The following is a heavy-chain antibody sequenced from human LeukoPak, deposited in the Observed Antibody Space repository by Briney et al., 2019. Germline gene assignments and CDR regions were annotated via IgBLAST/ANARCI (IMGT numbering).Heavy chain of an antibody. CDR1: GGSFSGYY. CDR2: INHSGST. J-gene: IGHJ6*04. V-gene: IGHV4-34*01. CDR3: ASGRSYYYGSGTQGIYYYYYGMDV. Sequence: SETLSLTCAVYGGSFSGYYWSWIRQPPGKGLEWIGEINHSGSTNYNPSLKSRVTISVDTSKNQFSLKLSSVTAADTAVHYCASGRSYYYGSGTQGIYYYYYGMDVWGKGTTVTVSP. D-gene: IGHD3-10*01.